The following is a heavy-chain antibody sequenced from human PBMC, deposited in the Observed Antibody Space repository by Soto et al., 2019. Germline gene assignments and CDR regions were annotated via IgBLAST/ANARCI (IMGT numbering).Heavy chain of an antibody. CDR1: GGTFSSYA. CDR3: ARSSTEYSSSYNWFDP. CDR2: IIPIFDTT. V-gene: IGHV1-69*12. J-gene: IGHJ5*02. Sequence: QVQLVQSGAEVKKPGSSVKVSCKASGGTFSSYAISWVRQAPGQGLEWMGGIIPIFDTTNYAQKFQGRITITADESTSTAYMELNSLTSEYTAVYYCARSSTEYSSSYNWFDPWGQGTLVTVSS. D-gene: IGHD6-6*01.